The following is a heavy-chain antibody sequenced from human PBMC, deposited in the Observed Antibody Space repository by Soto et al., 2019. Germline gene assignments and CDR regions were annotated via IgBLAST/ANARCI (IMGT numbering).Heavy chain of an antibody. Sequence: SLRGPVYVVSLSGLDLGGIRQPPGKGLEWIGEINHSGSTNYNPSLKSRVTISVDTSKNQFSLKLSSVTAADTAVYYCASDIAVAGTGGAFDYWGQGTLVTVSS. CDR3: ASDIAVAGTGGAFDY. J-gene: IGHJ4*02. CDR1: VVSLSGLD. CDR2: INHSGST. D-gene: IGHD6-19*01. V-gene: IGHV4-34*01.